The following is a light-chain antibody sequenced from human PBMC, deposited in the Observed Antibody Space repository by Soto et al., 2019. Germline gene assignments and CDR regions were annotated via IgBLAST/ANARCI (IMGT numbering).Light chain of an antibody. CDR1: QAVNTR. CDR2: LTS. J-gene: IGKJ1*01. Sequence: EIVLTQSPATLSSFPGDRVTLSCRASQAVNTRLAWYQHKPGQAPRLLIYLTSSRATGIPDRFSGGGSGTDFTLTISRLEPEDFAVYYCQQCGSSPWTFGQGTKVDIK. V-gene: IGKV3-20*01. CDR3: QQCGSSPWT.